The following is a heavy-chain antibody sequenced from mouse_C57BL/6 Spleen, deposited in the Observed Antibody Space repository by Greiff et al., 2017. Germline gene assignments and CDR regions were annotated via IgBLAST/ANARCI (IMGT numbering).Heavy chain of an antibody. J-gene: IGHJ4*01. CDR3: ARKDYYAMDY. Sequence: QVQLQQSGAELVKPGASVKISCKASGYAFSSYWMNWVKQRPGKGLEWIGQLYPGDGDTNYNGKFKGKATLTADKSSSAAYMQLSSLTSEDSAVYFCARKDYYAMDYWGQGTSVTVSS. CDR1: GYAFSSYW. V-gene: IGHV1-80*01. CDR2: LYPGDGDT.